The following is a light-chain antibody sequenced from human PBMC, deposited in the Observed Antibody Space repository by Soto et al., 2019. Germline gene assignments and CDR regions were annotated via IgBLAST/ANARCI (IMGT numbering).Light chain of an antibody. J-gene: IGKJ5*01. CDR2: GAS. CDR1: QSVSSN. Sequence: EIVMTQSPATLSVCPGERATLSCRASQSVSSNLAWYQQKPGQAPRLLIYGASTRATGIPARFSGSGSGTEFTLTISSLQSEDFAVYYCQQYNNWPPRITFGQGTRLENK. V-gene: IGKV3-15*01. CDR3: QQYNNWPPRIT.